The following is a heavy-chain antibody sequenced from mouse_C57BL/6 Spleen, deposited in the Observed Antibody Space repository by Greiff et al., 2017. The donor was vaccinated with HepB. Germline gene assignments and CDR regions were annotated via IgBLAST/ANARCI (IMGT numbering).Heavy chain of an antibody. CDR1: GYAFSSYW. D-gene: IGHD2-4*01. V-gene: IGHV1-80*01. Sequence: ESGAELVKPGASVKISCKASGYAFSSYWMNWVKQRPGKGLEWIGQIYPGDGDTNYNGKFKGKATLTADKSSSTAYMQLSSLTSEDSAVYFCARSSYDYDDAMDYWGQGTSVTVSS. CDR2: IYPGDGDT. CDR3: ARSSYDYDDAMDY. J-gene: IGHJ4*01.